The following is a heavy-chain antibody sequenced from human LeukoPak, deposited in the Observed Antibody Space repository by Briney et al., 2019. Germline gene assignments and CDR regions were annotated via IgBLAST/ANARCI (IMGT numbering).Heavy chain of an antibody. CDR3: AKDAWIQLWSYYFDY. D-gene: IGHD5-18*01. CDR1: GFTFSSYA. Sequence: GGSLRLSCAASGFTFSSYAMHWVRQAPGKGLEWVAVISYDGSNKYYADSVKGRFTISRDNSQNTLYLQMNSLTIEDTAVYYCAKDAWIQLWSYYFDYWGQGILVTVSS. CDR2: ISYDGSNK. J-gene: IGHJ4*02. V-gene: IGHV3-30-3*01.